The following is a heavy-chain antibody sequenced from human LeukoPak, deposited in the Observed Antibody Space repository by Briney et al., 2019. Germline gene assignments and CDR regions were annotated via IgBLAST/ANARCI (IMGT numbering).Heavy chain of an antibody. V-gene: IGHV4-4*07. CDR1: GGSISSYY. J-gene: IGHJ5*02. D-gene: IGHD6-13*01. CDR3: ARDPYSSSWLNWFDP. CDR2: IYTSGST. Sequence: SETLSLTCTVSGGSISSYYWSWIRQPAGKGLEWIGRIYTSGSTNYNPSLKSRVTMSVDTSKNQFSLKLSSVTAADTAVYYCARDPYSSSWLNWFDPWGQGTLVTVSS.